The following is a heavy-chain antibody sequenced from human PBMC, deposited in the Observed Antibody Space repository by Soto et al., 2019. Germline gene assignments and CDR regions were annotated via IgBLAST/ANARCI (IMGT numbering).Heavy chain of an antibody. J-gene: IGHJ4*02. CDR2: ISGSGDTT. D-gene: IGHD6-13*01. Sequence: GGSLRLSCAASGPSFSSYAMTWVRQAPGKGLEWISAISGSGDTTFYADSVRGRLSISRDNSKNTVYLEISRLRAEDTAFYYCAGPVGGYQVLFGSWYGVRSDYWGQGTLVTVSS. CDR1: GPSFSSYA. CDR3: AGPVGGYQVLFGSWYGVRSDY. V-gene: IGHV3-23*01.